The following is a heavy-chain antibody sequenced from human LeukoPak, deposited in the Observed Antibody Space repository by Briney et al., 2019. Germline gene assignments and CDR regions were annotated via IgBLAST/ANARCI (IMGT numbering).Heavy chain of an antibody. CDR1: GFAFSSYN. Sequence: PGGSLRLSCAASGFAFSSYNMKWVRQAPGKGLEWVSFISTTSTYIYYADSVKGRFTVSRDNSKNLLYLQMDCLRVEDTAVYYCARAGTCSSTSCDGGIEYWGQGTLVTVSS. V-gene: IGHV3-21*06. CDR3: ARAGTCSSTSCDGGIEY. CDR2: ISTTSTYI. D-gene: IGHD2-2*01. J-gene: IGHJ4*02.